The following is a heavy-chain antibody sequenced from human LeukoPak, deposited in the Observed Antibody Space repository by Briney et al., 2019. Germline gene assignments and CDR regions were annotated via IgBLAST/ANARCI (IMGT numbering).Heavy chain of an antibody. CDR2: INHSGST. CDR1: GGSFSGYY. V-gene: IGHV4-34*01. Sequence: SETLSLTCAVYGGSFSGYYWRWIRQPPGKGLEWIGEINHSGSTNYNPSLKSRVTISVDTSKNQFSLKLSSVTAADTAVYYCARRGRARTYSSSWYGNDYWGQGTLVTVSS. D-gene: IGHD6-13*01. CDR3: ARRGRARTYSSSWYGNDY. J-gene: IGHJ4*02.